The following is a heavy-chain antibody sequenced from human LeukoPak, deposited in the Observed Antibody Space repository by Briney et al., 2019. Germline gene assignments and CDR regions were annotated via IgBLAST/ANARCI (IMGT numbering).Heavy chain of an antibody. V-gene: IGHV4-59*01. CDR3: ARDPLNYYYMDV. J-gene: IGHJ6*03. Sequence: SETLSLTCTVSGGSISTYYWSWIRQPPGKGLEWIGYLYYSGSTNYNPSLKSRVTISVDTSKNQFSVKLSSVTAADTAVYYCARDPLNYYYMDVWGKGTTVTVSS. CDR1: GGSISTYY. CDR2: LYYSGST.